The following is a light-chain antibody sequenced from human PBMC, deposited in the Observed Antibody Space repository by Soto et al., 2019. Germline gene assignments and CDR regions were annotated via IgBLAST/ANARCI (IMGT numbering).Light chain of an antibody. CDR2: DAS. Sequence: EIVLTQSPGTLSLSPGERATLSCRASQSVSSSYLAWYQQKPGQAPRLLIYDASNRATGIPVRFSGSGSGTDFTLTISSLEPEDFAVYYCQQRSVWPVTFGGGTKVEIE. CDR3: QQRSVWPVT. J-gene: IGKJ4*01. V-gene: IGKV3D-20*02. CDR1: QSVSSSY.